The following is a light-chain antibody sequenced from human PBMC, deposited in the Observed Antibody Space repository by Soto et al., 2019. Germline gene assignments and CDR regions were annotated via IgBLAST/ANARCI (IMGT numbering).Light chain of an antibody. J-gene: IGLJ3*02. CDR2: LEGSGNY. V-gene: IGLV4-60*03. CDR3: ETWDSNNWV. Sequence: QLVLTQSSSASASLGSSVKLTCTLSSGHIGYIIAWHQQQPGKAPRYLMKLEGSGNYNKGSGVPDRFSGSSSGADRYLTISNLQSEDESDYYCETWDSNNWVFGGGTKLTVL. CDR1: SGHIGYI.